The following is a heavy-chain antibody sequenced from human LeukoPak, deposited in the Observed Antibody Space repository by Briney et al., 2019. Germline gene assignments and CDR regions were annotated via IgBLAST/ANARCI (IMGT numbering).Heavy chain of an antibody. CDR1: GGSISSGSYY. J-gene: IGHJ6*03. CDR2: IYTSGST. CDR3: ARGRVGMDTAMVDYYYYYMDV. Sequence: SQTLSLTCTVSGGSISSGSYYRGWIRQPAGKGLEWIGRIYTSGSTNYNPSLKSRVTISVDTSKNQFSLKLSSMTAADTAVYYCARGRVGMDTAMVDYYYYYMDVWGKGTTVTVSS. V-gene: IGHV4-61*02. D-gene: IGHD5-18*01.